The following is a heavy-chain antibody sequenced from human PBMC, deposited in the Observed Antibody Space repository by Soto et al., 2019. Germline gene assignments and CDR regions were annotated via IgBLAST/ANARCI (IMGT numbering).Heavy chain of an antibody. D-gene: IGHD3-22*01. Sequence: GASVKVSCKASGYTFTGYYMHWVRQAPGQGLEWMGWINPNSGGTNYAQKFQGRVTMTRDTSISTAYMELSRLRSDDTAVYYCARVSGARYYDSSGQDVWGQGTTVTAP. CDR3: ARVSGARYYDSSGQDV. J-gene: IGHJ6*02. CDR2: INPNSGGT. V-gene: IGHV1-2*02. CDR1: GYTFTGYY.